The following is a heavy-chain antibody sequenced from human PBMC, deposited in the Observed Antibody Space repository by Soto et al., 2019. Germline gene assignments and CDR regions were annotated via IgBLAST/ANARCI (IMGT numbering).Heavy chain of an antibody. Sequence: SETLSLTCTVSGDSISSYYWSWIRQPPGKGLEWIGYIFHTGSANYNPSLKSRVTISIDTSKNQFSLRLSSVTAADTAVCYCARQPYTSGAYYFDYWGQGTPVTVSS. CDR1: GDSISSYY. V-gene: IGHV4-59*08. CDR3: ARQPYTSGAYYFDY. J-gene: IGHJ4*02. CDR2: IFHTGSA. D-gene: IGHD6-19*01.